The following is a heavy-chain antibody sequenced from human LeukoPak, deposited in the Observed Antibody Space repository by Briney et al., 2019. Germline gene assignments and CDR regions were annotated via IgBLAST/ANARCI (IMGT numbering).Heavy chain of an antibody. Sequence: GGSLRLSCAASGFTFSSYWMSWVRQAPGKGLEWVANIKQDGSEKYYVDSVKGRFTISRDNAKQLLYLQMNSMRAEDTDVYYCARDRLDPTSYSDFSSGYRRSWFDPWGQGTLVTVSS. CDR2: IKQDGSEK. CDR3: ARDRLDPTSYSDFSSGYRRSWFDP. D-gene: IGHD3-3*01. V-gene: IGHV3-7*01. J-gene: IGHJ5*02. CDR1: GFTFSSYW.